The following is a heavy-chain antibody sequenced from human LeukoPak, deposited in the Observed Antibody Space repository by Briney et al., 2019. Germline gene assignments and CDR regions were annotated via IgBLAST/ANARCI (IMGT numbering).Heavy chain of an antibody. J-gene: IGHJ2*01. D-gene: IGHD3-10*01. CDR3: ARDLSRADWYFDL. CDR2: INHSGST. Sequence: PSQTLSLTCAVYGGSFSGYYWSWIRQPPRKGLEWIGEINHSGSTNFNPSLKGRVTISVVTSRNQFSLKLNSVTAADTAVYYCARDLSRADWYFDLWGRGTLVTVSS. V-gene: IGHV4-34*01. CDR1: GGSFSGYY.